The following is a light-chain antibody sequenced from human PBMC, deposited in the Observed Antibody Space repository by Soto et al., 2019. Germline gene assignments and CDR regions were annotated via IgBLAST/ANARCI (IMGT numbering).Light chain of an antibody. CDR1: NRDVGSYNL. CDR3: SSYAGRSNWV. CDR2: EVR. Sequence: QSALTQPASVSGSPGQSITIACTGTNRDVGSYNLVSWYQQRPGEAPKLIISEVRNRPSGISYRFTGSKSGNTASLTISGLQAEDEADYYCSSYAGRSNWVFGGGTKLTVL. V-gene: IGLV2-14*01. J-gene: IGLJ3*02.